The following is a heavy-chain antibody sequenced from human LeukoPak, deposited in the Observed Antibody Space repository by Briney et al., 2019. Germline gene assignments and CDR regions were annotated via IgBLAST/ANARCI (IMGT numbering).Heavy chain of an antibody. CDR2: ISAYNGNT. D-gene: IGHD3-3*01. Sequence: GASVKVSCKASGYTFTSYGISWVRQAPGQGLEWMGWISAYNGNTNYAQKLQGRVTMTTDTSTSTAYMELRSLRSDDTAVYYCARDPDSGWSYDFWSGQTASFFDYWGQGTLDTVSS. CDR3: ARDPDSGWSYDFWSGQTASFFDY. J-gene: IGHJ4*02. CDR1: GYTFTSYG. V-gene: IGHV1-18*01.